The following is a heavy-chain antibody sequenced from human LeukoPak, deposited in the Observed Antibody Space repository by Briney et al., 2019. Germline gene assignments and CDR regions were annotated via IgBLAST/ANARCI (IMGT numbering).Heavy chain of an antibody. CDR2: FLWKGGST. V-gene: IGHV3-20*04. D-gene: IGHD1-26*01. CDR1: GLTADVFG. J-gene: IGHJ3*02. Sequence: GGSLTLSCAASGLTADVFGISWVSQPAGKGLGWDSAFLWKGGSTGNADSVKGRFTISRDNAKNSLYLQMNSLRAEDTALYYCARDKEVGATTAFDIWGQGTMVTVSS. CDR3: ARDKEVGATTAFDI.